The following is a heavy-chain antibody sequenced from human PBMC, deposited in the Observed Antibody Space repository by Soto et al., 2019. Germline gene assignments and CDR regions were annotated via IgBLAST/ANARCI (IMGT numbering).Heavy chain of an antibody. CDR2: IYYSGST. V-gene: IGHV4-59*08. Sequence: PSETLSVTWTVSGGSISSYDWSWIRKPPGKGLEWIGYIYYSGSTNYNPSLKSRVTISVDTSKNQFSLKLSSVTAADTAVYYCARLSSFASAFDIWGQGTMVTVSS. J-gene: IGHJ3*02. CDR3: ARLSSFASAFDI. CDR1: GGSISSYD.